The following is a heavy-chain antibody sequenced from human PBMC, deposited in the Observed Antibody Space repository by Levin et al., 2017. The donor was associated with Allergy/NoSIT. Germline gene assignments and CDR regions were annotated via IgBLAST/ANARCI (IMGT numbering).Heavy chain of an antibody. V-gene: IGHV4-59*01. J-gene: IGHJ4*02. Sequence: PSETLSLTCTVSGGSISGFYWSWIRQPPGKSLEWIGYIYHSGSTNYNPSLKSRVTMSVDTSKNQLSLKLSSVTAADTAVYYCARGGWYFLSWGQGTLVTVSS. CDR2: IYHSGST. D-gene: IGHD2-15*01. CDR1: GGSISGFY. CDR3: ARGGWYFLS.